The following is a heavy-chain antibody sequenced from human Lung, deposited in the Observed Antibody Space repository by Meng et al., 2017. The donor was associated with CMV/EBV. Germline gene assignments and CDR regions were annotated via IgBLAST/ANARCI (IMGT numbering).Heavy chain of an antibody. Sequence: YTFTSFGITWVRQAPGQGLEWMGWIRVYNGDTKYAQKFQGRVTMTTDTSTSTAYMELRSLRSDDTAVYYCARRGPSYCGVDCLAWFDPWGQGTLVTVSS. V-gene: IGHV1-18*01. CDR2: IRVYNGDT. CDR3: ARRGPSYCGVDCLAWFDP. CDR1: YTFTSFG. J-gene: IGHJ5*02. D-gene: IGHD2-21*01.